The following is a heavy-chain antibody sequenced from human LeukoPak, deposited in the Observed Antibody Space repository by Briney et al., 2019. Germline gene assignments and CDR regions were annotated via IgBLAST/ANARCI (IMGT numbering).Heavy chain of an antibody. CDR3: ARHSGSSPHYFDY. Sequence: SETLSLTCTVSGGSISNYYWSWLRQPPGKGLEWIGFIYYSGSTHYKSSLKSRVTISVDTSRNQFSLRLSSVTAADTAVYYCARHSGSSPHYFDYWGQGTLVTVSS. CDR2: IYYSGST. D-gene: IGHD1-26*01. CDR1: GGSISNYY. J-gene: IGHJ4*02. V-gene: IGHV4-59*08.